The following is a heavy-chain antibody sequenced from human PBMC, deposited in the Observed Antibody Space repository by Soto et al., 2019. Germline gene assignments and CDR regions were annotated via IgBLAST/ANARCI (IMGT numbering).Heavy chain of an antibody. J-gene: IGHJ4*02. Sequence: EVQLVESGGGLVQPGGSLRLSCAASGFTFSSYSMNWVRQAPGKGLEWVSYISSSSSTIYYADSVKGRFTISRDNAKNSLYLQMNRLRGEDTAVYFCAGQGMANFDYWGQGTLVTGSS. CDR1: GFTFSSYS. CDR3: AGQGMANFDY. CDR2: ISSSSSTI. V-gene: IGHV3-48*01.